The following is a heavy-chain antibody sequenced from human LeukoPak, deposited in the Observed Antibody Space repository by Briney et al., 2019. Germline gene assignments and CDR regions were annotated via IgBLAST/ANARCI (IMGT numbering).Heavy chain of an antibody. D-gene: IGHD2-8*01. CDR2: VHPEDGET. Sequence: ASVKVSCKVSGYTFTDYYMHWVQQAAGKGLEWMGLVHPEDGETIYAEKFQGRVTITADTSTDTAYMELSSLRAEDTAVYYCARGRGITNGAFDIWGQGTMVTVSS. V-gene: IGHV1-69-2*01. J-gene: IGHJ3*02. CDR3: ARGRGITNGAFDI. CDR1: GYTFTDYY.